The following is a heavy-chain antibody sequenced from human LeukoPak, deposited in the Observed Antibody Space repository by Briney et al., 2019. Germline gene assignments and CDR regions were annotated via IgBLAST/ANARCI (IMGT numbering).Heavy chain of an antibody. D-gene: IGHD6-13*01. CDR3: AKAAGYSTIYWFDP. J-gene: IGHJ5*02. CDR2: IYYSGST. V-gene: IGHV4-39*07. CDR1: GGSISSSSYY. Sequence: PSETLSLTCTVSGGSISSSSYYWGWIRRPPGKGLEWIGNIYYSGSTYYNPSLKSRVTISVDTSNNQFSLKLNSVTAADTAVYYCAKAAGYSTIYWFDPWGQGTLVTVSS.